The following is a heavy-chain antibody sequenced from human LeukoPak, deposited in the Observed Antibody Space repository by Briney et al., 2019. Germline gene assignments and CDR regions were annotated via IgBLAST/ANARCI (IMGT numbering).Heavy chain of an antibody. CDR1: GFIFSSNC. CDR3: ARDQGAAGDF. V-gene: IGHV3-7*01. D-gene: IGHD6-13*01. Sequence: GGSLRLSCAAAGFIFSSNCMTWVRQAQGKGLEWVATTDQSGNEKFYVDSVKGRFTISRDNSKNSLYLQLNSLRVEDRAVYYCARDQGAAGDFWGQGTLVTVSS. J-gene: IGHJ4*02. CDR2: TDQSGNEK.